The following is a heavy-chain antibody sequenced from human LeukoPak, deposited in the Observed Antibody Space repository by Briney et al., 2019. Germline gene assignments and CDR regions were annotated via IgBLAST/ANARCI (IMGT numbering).Heavy chain of an antibody. Sequence: PGGSLRLSCAASEFTFSSYAMHWVRQAPGKGLEWVAVISYDGSNKYYADSVKGRFTISRDNSKNTLYLQMNSLRAEDTAVYYCASGFGRDGYNYVHWGQGTLVTVSS. D-gene: IGHD5-24*01. J-gene: IGHJ4*02. V-gene: IGHV3-30*04. CDR1: EFTFSSYA. CDR3: ASGFGRDGYNYVH. CDR2: ISYDGSNK.